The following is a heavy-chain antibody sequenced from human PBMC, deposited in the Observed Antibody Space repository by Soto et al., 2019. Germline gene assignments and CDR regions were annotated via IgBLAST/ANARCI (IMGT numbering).Heavy chain of an antibody. CDR1: RGSINNYY. CDR2: VSYSGRT. Sequence: SETLSLTCTVSRGSINNYYWTLIRQPPGKGLEWIGYVSYSGRTNYNPSLKSRVNMFVDKSKNQFSLKLSSVTAADTAVYYCARRGQFNGYWGQGTLVTVSS. CDR3: ARRGQFNGY. V-gene: IGHV4-59*08. J-gene: IGHJ4*02.